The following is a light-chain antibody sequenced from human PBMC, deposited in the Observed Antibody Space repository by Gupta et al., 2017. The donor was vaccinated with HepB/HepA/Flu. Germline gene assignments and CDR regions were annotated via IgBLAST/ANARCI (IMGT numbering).Light chain of an antibody. Sequence: QSALTQPASVSGSPGQSITISCTGTSSDVGGYNYVSWYQQHPGKTPILMIYDVSNRPSGVSNRFSGSKSGITASLTISGLQAEDEADYYCSSYTSISLVVFGGGTKLTVL. V-gene: IGLV2-14*03. J-gene: IGLJ2*01. CDR2: DVS. CDR3: SSYTSISLVV. CDR1: SSDVGGYNY.